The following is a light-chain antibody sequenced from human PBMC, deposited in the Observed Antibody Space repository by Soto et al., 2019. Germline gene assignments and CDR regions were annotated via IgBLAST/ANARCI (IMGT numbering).Light chain of an antibody. Sequence: EIVLTQSPGTLSLSPGERATLSCRASQSVSNNYLAWYQQRPGQAPRLLISRAVSRAIGIPDRFSGSGSGTGFTLTISRLEPEDFALYYCQQYGTTPWTFGQGTKVDIK. J-gene: IGKJ1*01. CDR3: QQYGTTPWT. CDR1: QSVSNNY. V-gene: IGKV3-20*01. CDR2: RAV.